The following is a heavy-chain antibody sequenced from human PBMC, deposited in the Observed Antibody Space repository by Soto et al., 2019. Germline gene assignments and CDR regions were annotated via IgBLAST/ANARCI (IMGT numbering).Heavy chain of an antibody. CDR3: ARAYYYDSSGYYYYYGMDV. V-gene: IGHV4-59*01. Sequence: QVQLQESGPGLVKPSETLSLTCTVSGGSISSYYWSWIRQPPGKGLEWIGYIYYSGSTNYNPSLKMRVTISVDTAKNPFSLKLSSVTAADTAVYYCARAYYYDSSGYYYYYGMDVWGQGTTVTVSS. J-gene: IGHJ6*02. CDR1: GGSISSYY. CDR2: IYYSGST. D-gene: IGHD3-22*01.